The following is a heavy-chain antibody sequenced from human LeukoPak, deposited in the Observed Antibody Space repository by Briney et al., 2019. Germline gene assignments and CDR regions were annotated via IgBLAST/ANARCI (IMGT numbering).Heavy chain of an antibody. V-gene: IGHV4-59*01. Sequence: SETLSLTCTVSGGAISSYYWSWIRQPPGKGLEWIGHIYYAGSTHYNPSLKSRVTISVDTSKNQLSLKVTSVTAADTAVYYCARTLPSTYCDGDSPPRNAFDIWGQGTVVTVSS. D-gene: IGHD2-21*02. CDR1: GGAISSYY. CDR3: ARTLPSTYCDGDSPPRNAFDI. J-gene: IGHJ3*02. CDR2: IYYAGST.